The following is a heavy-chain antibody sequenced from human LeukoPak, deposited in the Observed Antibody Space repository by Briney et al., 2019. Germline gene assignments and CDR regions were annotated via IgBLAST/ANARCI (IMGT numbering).Heavy chain of an antibody. CDR2: IIPIFGTA. V-gene: IGHV1-69*05. D-gene: IGHD6-13*01. CDR3: ARTKGIAAAGRSHFDY. Sequence: SVKVSCKVSGGTFSSYAISWVRQAPGQGLEWMGGIIPIFGTANYAQKFQGRVTITTDESTSTAYMELSSLRSEDTAVYYCARTKGIAAAGRSHFDYWGQGTLVTVSS. CDR1: GGTFSSYA. J-gene: IGHJ4*02.